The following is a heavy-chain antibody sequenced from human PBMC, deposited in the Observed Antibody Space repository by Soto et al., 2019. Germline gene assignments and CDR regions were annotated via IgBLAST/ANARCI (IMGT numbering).Heavy chain of an antibody. CDR3: ARGGLGTYLLDY. CDR2: IKGDESST. Sequence: EVQLVESGGGLVQPGGSLRLSCAASGFTFNSHWMHWVRQAPGKGLVWVSRIKGDESSTSYADSVKGRFTISRDNAKNTQYLQMNSLIAEETAGYYCARGGLGTYLLDYWGQGALVTVSS. V-gene: IGHV3-74*01. D-gene: IGHD3-10*01. J-gene: IGHJ4*02. CDR1: GFTFNSHW.